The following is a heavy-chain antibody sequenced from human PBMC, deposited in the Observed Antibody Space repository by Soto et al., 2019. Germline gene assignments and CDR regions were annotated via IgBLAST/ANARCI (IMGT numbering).Heavy chain of an antibody. D-gene: IGHD3-22*01. Sequence: GASVKVSCKASGGTFSSYAISWVRQAPGQGLEWMGGIIPIFGTANYAQKFQGRVTITADESTSTAYMELSSLRSEDTAVYYCAGRVDYYDSSGYYYDYWGQGTLVTVSS. J-gene: IGHJ4*02. CDR2: IIPIFGTA. CDR1: GGTFSSYA. CDR3: AGRVDYYDSSGYYYDY. V-gene: IGHV1-69*13.